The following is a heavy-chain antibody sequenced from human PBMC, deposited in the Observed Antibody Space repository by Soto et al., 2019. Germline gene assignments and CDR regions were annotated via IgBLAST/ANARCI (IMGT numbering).Heavy chain of an antibody. Sequence: SETLSLTCTVSNGSIRAYYWNWIRQPAGKGLEWIGRIYSTGSTYYNPSLKSRIAMSVDTSKNQFSLKLTSVTAADTATYYCARSSPRGEQLFFDFWGQGALVTVSS. CDR1: NGSIRAYY. J-gene: IGHJ4*02. CDR2: IYSTGST. CDR3: ARSSPRGEQLFFDF. D-gene: IGHD1-26*01. V-gene: IGHV4-4*07.